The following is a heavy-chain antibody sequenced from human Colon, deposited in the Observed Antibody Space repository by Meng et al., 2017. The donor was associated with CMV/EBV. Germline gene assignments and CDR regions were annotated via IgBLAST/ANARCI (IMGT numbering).Heavy chain of an antibody. CDR2: MYFSGIA. Sequence: QLRLQESGPGRVKPAETLSLTCTASGDPISSGSHSWAWFRQPPGKRLEWIGSMYFSGIADYNPSLKSRVTISLHATQKQFSLRLTSVTAADSAVYFCARDLTNKWFYYWGQGTLVTVSS. CDR1: GDPISSGSHS. J-gene: IGHJ4*02. V-gene: IGHV4-39*07. CDR3: ARDLTNKWFYY. D-gene: IGHD1-26*01.